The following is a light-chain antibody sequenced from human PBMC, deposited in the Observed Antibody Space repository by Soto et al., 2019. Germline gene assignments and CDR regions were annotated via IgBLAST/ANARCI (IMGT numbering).Light chain of an antibody. V-gene: IGKV1-27*01. CDR3: QKYNGTPRT. J-gene: IGKJ1*01. CDR2: EAS. Sequence: DIQVTQSPSSLSASVGDRVTITCRASQTITGHLAWYQQKPGKVPKLLIYEASTLQSGVPTRFSAGGSGTDFTLTISSLQPEDVATYYCQKYNGTPRTFGQGTKVELK. CDR1: QTITGH.